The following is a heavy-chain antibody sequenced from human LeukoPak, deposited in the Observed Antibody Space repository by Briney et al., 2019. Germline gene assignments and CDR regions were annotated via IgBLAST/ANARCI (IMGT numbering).Heavy chain of an antibody. Sequence: GGSLRLSCAASGFTFSSYAMHWVRQAPGKGLEWVAVISYDGSNKYYADSVKGRFTISRDNSKNTLYLQMNSLRAEDTAVYYCARAIVVVQQSGYFDYWGQGTLVTVSS. J-gene: IGHJ4*02. V-gene: IGHV3-30*04. CDR2: ISYDGSNK. CDR1: GFTFSSYA. CDR3: ARAIVVVQQSGYFDY. D-gene: IGHD3-22*01.